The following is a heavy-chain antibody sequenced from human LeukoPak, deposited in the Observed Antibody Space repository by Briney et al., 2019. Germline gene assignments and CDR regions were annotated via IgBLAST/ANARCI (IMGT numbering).Heavy chain of an antibody. CDR1: GYTFTGDY. CDR3: ARDAIVRDYSNSDY. D-gene: IGHD4-11*01. CDR2: INPNSGGT. Sequence: ASVKVSCKASGYTFTGDYMHWVRQAPGQGLEWMGWINPNSGGTNYAQKFQGRVTMPRDTSISTAYMELSRLTSDDTAVYYCARDAIVRDYSNSDYWGQGTLVTVSS. J-gene: IGHJ4*02. V-gene: IGHV1-2*02.